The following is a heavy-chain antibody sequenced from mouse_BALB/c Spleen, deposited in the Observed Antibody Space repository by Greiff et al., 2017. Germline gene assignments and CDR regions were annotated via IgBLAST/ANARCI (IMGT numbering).Heavy chain of an antibody. Sequence: EVQGVESGGGLVQPGGSLKLSCAASGFTFSGYTMSWVRQTPEKRLEWVAYISNGGGSTYYPDTVKGRFTISRDNPKNTLFLQMTSLRSEDTAMYYCASYYGSSYAMDYWGQGTSVTVSS. CDR2: ISNGGGST. CDR1: GFTFSGYT. CDR3: ASYYGSSYAMDY. J-gene: IGHJ4*01. D-gene: IGHD1-1*01. V-gene: IGHV5-12-2*01.